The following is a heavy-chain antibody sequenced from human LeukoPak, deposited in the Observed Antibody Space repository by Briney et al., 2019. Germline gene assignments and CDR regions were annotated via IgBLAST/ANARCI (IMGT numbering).Heavy chain of an antibody. CDR3: ARGPIQLWIHNAMDV. D-gene: IGHD5-18*01. Sequence: PGRSLRLSGTGSGFIFGDHAMSWVRQAPGKGLEWLGFIRSKAYRGTTEYAASVKGRFTISRDDSASIAYLQMNSLRTEDTAVYYCARGPIQLWIHNAMDVWGQGTTVTVSS. CDR2: IRSKAYRGTT. J-gene: IGHJ6*02. CDR1: GFIFGDHA. V-gene: IGHV3-49*04.